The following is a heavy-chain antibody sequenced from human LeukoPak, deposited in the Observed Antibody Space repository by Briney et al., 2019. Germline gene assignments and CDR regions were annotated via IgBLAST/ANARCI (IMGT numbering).Heavy chain of an antibody. CDR3: AKGAPYGRNTGSRKYFLH. Sequence: GSALSLSYAAADSSISYYAICWGRPAREELQQWVSLISRSGSTQYYADSVKCRFTISSNDSKNTLFLQMDSLRAEDTAAYYCAKGAPYGRNTGSRKYFLHWGQGTLVTVPS. J-gene: IGHJ1*01. D-gene: IGHD3-10*01. CDR2: ISRSGSTQ. CDR1: DSSISYYA. V-gene: IGHV3-23*01.